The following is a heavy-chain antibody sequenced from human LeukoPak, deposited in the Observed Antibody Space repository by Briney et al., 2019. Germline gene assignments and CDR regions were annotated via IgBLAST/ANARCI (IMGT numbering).Heavy chain of an antibody. CDR1: GFSFSNSW. Sequence: PGGSLRLSCAASGFSFSNSWMTWVRQAPGKGLEWVAFIRYDGSNKYYADSVKGRFTISRDNSKNTLYLQMNSLRAGDTAVYYCAKDLEYYYGSGPDYWGQGTLVTVSS. V-gene: IGHV3-30*02. D-gene: IGHD3-10*01. CDR2: IRYDGSNK. J-gene: IGHJ4*02. CDR3: AKDLEYYYGSGPDY.